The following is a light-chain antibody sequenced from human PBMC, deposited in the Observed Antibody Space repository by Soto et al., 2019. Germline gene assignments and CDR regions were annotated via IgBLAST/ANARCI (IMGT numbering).Light chain of an antibody. J-gene: IGKJ1*01. CDR1: QSLSSN. CDR2: GAS. Sequence: EIVMTQSPATLSVSPGQRATLSCRASQSLSSNLVWYQQKPGQAPRLLIYGASTRATGIPARFSGSGSGTEFTLTISSLQSEDFAVYYCQQYDFWPRTFGQGTKVEIK. CDR3: QQYDFWPRT. V-gene: IGKV3-15*01.